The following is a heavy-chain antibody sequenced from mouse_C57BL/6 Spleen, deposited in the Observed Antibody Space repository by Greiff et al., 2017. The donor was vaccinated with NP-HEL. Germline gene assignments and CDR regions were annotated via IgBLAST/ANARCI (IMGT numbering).Heavy chain of an antibody. Sequence: EVKLLESGPGLAKPSQTLSLTCSVTGYSITSDYWNWIRKFPGNKLEYMGYISYSGSTYYNPSLKSRISITRDTSKNQYYLQLNSVNTEDTATDYCERCRGTTVVAPYYFDYWGQGTTLTVAA. CDR1: GYSITSDY. V-gene: IGHV3-8*01. J-gene: IGHJ2*01. D-gene: IGHD1-1*01. CDR2: ISYSGST. CDR3: ERCRGTTVVAPYYFDY.